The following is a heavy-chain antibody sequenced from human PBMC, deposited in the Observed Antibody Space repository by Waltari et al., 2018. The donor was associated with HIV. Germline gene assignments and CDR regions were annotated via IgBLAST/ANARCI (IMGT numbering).Heavy chain of an antibody. Sequence: QVQLVESGGGMVQPGRSLRLSCAASGFTFSNFAMHWVRQAPGKGLEWVAVILYDGDNKYYADSVKGRFTISRDNSKNTLYLQMNSLRVEDTAVYYCARGGYYYDISGYYHYWGQGTLVTVSS. CDR1: GFTFSNFA. CDR2: ILYDGDNK. CDR3: ARGGYYYDISGYYHY. J-gene: IGHJ4*02. V-gene: IGHV3-33*01. D-gene: IGHD3-22*01.